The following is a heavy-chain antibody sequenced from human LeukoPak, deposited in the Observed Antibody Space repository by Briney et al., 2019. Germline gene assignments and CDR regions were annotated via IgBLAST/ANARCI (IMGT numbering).Heavy chain of an antibody. Sequence: SVKVSCKASGYTFTSYDISWVRQAPGQGLEWMGGIIPIFGTANYAQKFQGRVTITADESTSTAYMELSSLRSEDTAVYYCASPTAHQYYCYYYGMDVWGQGTTVTVSS. D-gene: IGHD2-21*02. CDR3: ASPTAHQYYCYYYGMDV. CDR2: IIPIFGTA. CDR1: GYTFTSYD. V-gene: IGHV1-69*13. J-gene: IGHJ6*02.